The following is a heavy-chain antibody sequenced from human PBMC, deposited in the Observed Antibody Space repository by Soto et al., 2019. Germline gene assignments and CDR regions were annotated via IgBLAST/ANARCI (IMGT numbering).Heavy chain of an antibody. Sequence: PGGSLRLPFAASEFTFSGYALGWFRQPPGKGLEWVSVIMGSGGSTYYADSVKGRFTISRDNSKNTLYLQMNSLRAEDTAVYYCAKSAVAGSDAFDIWGQGTTVTLAS. CDR3: AKSAVAGSDAFDI. V-gene: IGHV3-23*01. CDR1: EFTFSGYA. J-gene: IGHJ3*02. D-gene: IGHD6-19*01. CDR2: IMGSGGST.